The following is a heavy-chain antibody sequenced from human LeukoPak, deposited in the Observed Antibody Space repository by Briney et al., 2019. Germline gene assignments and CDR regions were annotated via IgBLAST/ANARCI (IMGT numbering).Heavy chain of an antibody. J-gene: IGHJ5*02. CDR1: GYSFTKYW. CDR2: IYPGDSDT. Sequence: GESLKISCKGSGYSFTKYWIGWVRQMPGKGLEWMGIIYPGDSDTRYSPSFQGQVTISADKSISTAYLQWSSLKASDTAMYYCARHESIQHGRNWFDPRGQGTLVTVSS. D-gene: IGHD6-6*01. V-gene: IGHV5-51*01. CDR3: ARHESIQHGRNWFDP.